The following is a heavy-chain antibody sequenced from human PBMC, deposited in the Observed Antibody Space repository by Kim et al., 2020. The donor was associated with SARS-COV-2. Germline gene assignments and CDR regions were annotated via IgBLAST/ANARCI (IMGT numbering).Heavy chain of an antibody. CDR2: IKYDGSEK. Sequence: GGSLRLSCAASGFTFSQHWMTWVRQAPGKGLEWVAHIKYDGSEKYYMDSAKGRFTVSRDNARSSLFLQMNSLRAEDTAVYDCARGHYGRDYWGQGTVVTV. J-gene: IGHJ4*02. CDR1: GFTFSQHW. V-gene: IGHV3-7*01. CDR3: ARGHYGRDY. D-gene: IGHD4-17*01.